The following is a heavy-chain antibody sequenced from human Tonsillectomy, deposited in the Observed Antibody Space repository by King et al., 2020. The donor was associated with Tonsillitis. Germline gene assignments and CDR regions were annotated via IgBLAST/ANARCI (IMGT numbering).Heavy chain of an antibody. CDR2: ISGSGGRT. J-gene: IGHJ3*02. CDR1: GFTFSSYA. CDR3: AKGAPSITMIVVVTDAFDI. D-gene: IGHD3-22*01. V-gene: IGHV3-23*04. Sequence: VQLVESGGGLVQPGGSLRLSCAASGFTFSSYAMSWVRQAPGKGLEWVSAISGSGGRTYYADAVKGRFTISRDNSKNTLSLQINSLRAEDTAVYYCAKGAPSITMIVVVTDAFDIWGQGTMVTVSS.